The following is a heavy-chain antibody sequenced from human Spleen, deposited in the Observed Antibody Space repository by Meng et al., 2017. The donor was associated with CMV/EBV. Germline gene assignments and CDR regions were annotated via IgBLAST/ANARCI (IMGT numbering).Heavy chain of an antibody. J-gene: IGHJ4*02. V-gene: IGHV4-39*01. D-gene: IGHD3-16*01. CDR3: ARLRGSYPYDFDS. CDR2: VYYTGST. Sequence: TVSGASISSGSYYWAWIRQPPGKGLEWIGSVYYTGSTYYNPSLDSRVAMSVDTSKTQFSLKLTSVTAADTAVYYCARLRGSYPYDFDSWGQGTLVTVSS. CDR1: GASISSGSYY.